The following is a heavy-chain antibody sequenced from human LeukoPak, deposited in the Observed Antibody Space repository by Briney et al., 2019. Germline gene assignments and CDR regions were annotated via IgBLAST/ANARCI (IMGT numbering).Heavy chain of an antibody. CDR3: ARDNSRYRGSFSCRSPSDAFDI. CDR2: IRSKASGGTT. CDR1: GFTFSDYA. V-gene: IGHV3-49*03. D-gene: IGHD2-2*01. J-gene: IGHJ3*02. Sequence: GGSLRLSCTGSGFTFSDYAMSWFRQAPGKGLEWVAFIRSKASGGTTEYAASVKGRFMISRDDSRSIVYLQMNSLKTEDTAVYYCARDNSRYRGSFSCRSPSDAFDIWGQGTMVTVSS.